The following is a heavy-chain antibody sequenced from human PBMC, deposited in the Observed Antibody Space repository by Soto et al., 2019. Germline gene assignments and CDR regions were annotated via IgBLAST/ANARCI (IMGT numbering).Heavy chain of an antibody. CDR1: GASISYGGYS. J-gene: IGHJ4*02. D-gene: IGHD5-12*01. Sequence: SETLSLTCTVSGASISYGGYSWSWIRQSPGKGLEWIGYISHLESTYFHPSFKSRLTLSIDRTRNQFSLKLSSVTAADMAVYYCARGGGYDSFDYWGQGVLVTVSS. CDR3: ARGGGYDSFDY. V-gene: IGHV4-30-2*06. CDR2: ISHLEST.